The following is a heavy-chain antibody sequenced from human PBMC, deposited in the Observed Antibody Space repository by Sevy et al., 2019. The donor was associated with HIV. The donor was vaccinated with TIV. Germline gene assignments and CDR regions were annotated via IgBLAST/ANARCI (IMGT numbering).Heavy chain of an antibody. CDR1: GFSSSGSD. Sequence: GGSLRLSCAGYGFSSSGSDMHWVRQPTGKGLEWISSIGTLGDTFYADSVKGRFTISRDNAKSSLYLEMSSLRAGDTALYYCVRGLQTHCDRTACPLDHWGQGTLVTVSS. CDR2: IGTLGDT. J-gene: IGHJ5*02. V-gene: IGHV3-13*01. CDR3: VRGLQTHCDRTACPLDH. D-gene: IGHD2-21*01.